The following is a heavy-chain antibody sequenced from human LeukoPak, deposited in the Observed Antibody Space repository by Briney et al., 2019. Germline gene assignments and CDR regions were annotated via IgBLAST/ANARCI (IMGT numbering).Heavy chain of an antibody. CDR1: GFTFSSYG. CDR3: AKYRNIIGRTIVGASTPLDY. V-gene: IGHV3-30*18. CDR2: ISYDGSNK. D-gene: IGHD1-26*01. J-gene: IGHJ4*02. Sequence: GGSLRLSCAASGFTFSSYGMHWVRQAPGKGLGWVAVISYDGSNKYYADSVKGRFTISRDNSKNTLYLQMNSLRAEDTAVYYCAKYRNIIGRTIVGASTPLDYWGQGTLVTVSS.